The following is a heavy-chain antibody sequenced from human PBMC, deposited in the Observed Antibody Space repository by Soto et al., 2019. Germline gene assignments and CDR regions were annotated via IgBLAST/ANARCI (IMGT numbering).Heavy chain of an antibody. Sequence: SETLSLTCAVYGGSFSGYYWSWIRQPPGKGLEWIGEINHSGSTNYNPSLKSRVTISVDTSKNQFSLKLSSVTAADTAVYYCARGRVVGAIVNWFDPWGQGTLVTVSS. CDR3: ARGRVVGAIVNWFDP. D-gene: IGHD1-26*01. V-gene: IGHV4-34*01. J-gene: IGHJ5*02. CDR2: INHSGST. CDR1: GGSFSGYY.